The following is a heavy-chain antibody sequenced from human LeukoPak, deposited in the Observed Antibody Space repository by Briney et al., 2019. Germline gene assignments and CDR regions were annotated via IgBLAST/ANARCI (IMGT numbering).Heavy chain of an antibody. J-gene: IGHJ3*02. CDR1: GYTFTSYY. CDR2: INPTGDST. D-gene: IGHD3-9*01. V-gene: IGHV1-46*01. CDR3: ARDPGYFDWLLSVPRAYAFDI. Sequence: GASVKVSCKASGYTFTSYYMHWVRQAPGQGLEWMGLINPTGDSTGYAQKFQGRVTMTRDMSTSTDFMELSSLRAEDTAVYYCARDPGYFDWLLSVPRAYAFDIWGQGTMVTVSS.